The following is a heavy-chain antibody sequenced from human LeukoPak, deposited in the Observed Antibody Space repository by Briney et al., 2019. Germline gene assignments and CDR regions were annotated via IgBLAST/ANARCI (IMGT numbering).Heavy chain of an antibody. J-gene: IGHJ1*01. CDR1: GYTFTSYY. CDR2: ISVYKGDT. D-gene: IGHD6-13*01. CDR3: ARDSSGGSNWYFAAYFQQ. V-gene: IGHV1-18*01. Sequence: ASVKLSCKTSGYTFTSYYINWWRQAPGQGLEWVGGISVYKGDTKFAPNFQGRVNITADTSTRTSYMDLRSLRPDDTAIYYCARDSSGGSNWYFAAYFQQGGQGALVTVTS.